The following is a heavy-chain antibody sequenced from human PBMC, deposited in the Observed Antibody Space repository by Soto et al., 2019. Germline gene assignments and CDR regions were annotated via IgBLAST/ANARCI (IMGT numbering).Heavy chain of an antibody. V-gene: IGHV3-9*01. CDR3: AKEDAEGGFDY. CDR1: GFTFDDYA. J-gene: IGHJ4*02. CDR2: ISWNRGSI. D-gene: IGHD3-16*01. Sequence: EVQLVESGGGLVQPGRSLRLSCAASGFTFDDYAMHWVRQAPGKGLEWVSGISWNRGSIGYADSVKGRFTISRDNAKNSLYLQMNSLRAEDTALYYCAKEDAEGGFDYWGQGTLVTVSS.